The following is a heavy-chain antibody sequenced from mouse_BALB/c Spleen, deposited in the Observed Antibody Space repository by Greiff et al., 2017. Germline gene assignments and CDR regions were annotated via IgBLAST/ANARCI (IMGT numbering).Heavy chain of an antibody. CDR2: ISSGGST. J-gene: IGHJ4*01. Sequence: DVKLVESGGGLVKPGGSLKLSCAASGFTFSSSAMSWVRQTPEKRLEWVASISSGGSTYYPDSVKGRFTISRDNARNILYLQMSSLRSEDTAMYYCARGGSSHYSMDYWGQGTSGTVSS. CDR3: ARGGSSHYSMDY. D-gene: IGHD1-1*01. V-gene: IGHV5-6-5*01. CDR1: GFTFSSSA.